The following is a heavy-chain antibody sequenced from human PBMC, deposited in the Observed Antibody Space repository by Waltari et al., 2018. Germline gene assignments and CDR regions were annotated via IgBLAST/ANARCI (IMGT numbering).Heavy chain of an antibody. Sequence: ELQLVESGGGLIQPGGSLRLSCVASGFNVNTHYMSWVRQALGKGLEWISVISSGGITYYADSVKGRFTISRDSYRNTLSLQMISLRAEDTAVYYCARAESGGMFDYYYGMDVWGQGTTVTVSS. CDR2: ISSGGIT. D-gene: IGHD2-15*01. CDR1: GFNVNTHY. J-gene: IGHJ6*02. CDR3: ARAESGGMFDYYYGMDV. V-gene: IGHV3-53*01.